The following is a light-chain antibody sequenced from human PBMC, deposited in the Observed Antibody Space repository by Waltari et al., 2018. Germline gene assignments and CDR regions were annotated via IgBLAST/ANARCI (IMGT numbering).Light chain of an antibody. Sequence: EIVLTQSPGTLSLSPGERGTLSCRASQSVSRFLAWYQQIPGQPPRLLIYGAYTRATGLPDRFRGSGSGTDFSLTISRLEPEDFAVYYCQKYDRLPATFGQGTKVEIK. J-gene: IGKJ1*01. CDR1: QSVSRF. V-gene: IGKV3-20*01. CDR2: GAY. CDR3: QKYDRLPAT.